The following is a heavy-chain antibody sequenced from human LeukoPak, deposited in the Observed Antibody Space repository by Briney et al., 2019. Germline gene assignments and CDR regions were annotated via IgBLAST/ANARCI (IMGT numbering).Heavy chain of an antibody. CDR1: GFTFSDYV. CDR2: ISTHGNYI. V-gene: IGHV3-21*01. CDR3: VRGSYDSSGQFDY. J-gene: IGHJ4*02. Sequence: GGSLRLSCAASGFTFSDYVMNWVRQAPGKGLEWVSYISTHGNYIYYADSLKGRFTISRDNAENSLFLQMNSLRAEDTAVYYCVRGSYDSSGQFDYWGQGTLVTVSS. D-gene: IGHD3-22*01.